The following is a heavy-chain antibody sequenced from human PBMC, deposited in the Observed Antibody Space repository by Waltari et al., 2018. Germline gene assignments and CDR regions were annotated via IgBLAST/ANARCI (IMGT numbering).Heavy chain of an antibody. Sequence: EVQLLESGGGLVQPGGSLRLSCAASGFTFSSYAMSWVRQAPGKGLEWVSAISWNSGSIGYADSVKGRFTISRDNAKNSLYLQMNSLRAEDTALYYCASTYDSSGYDDAFDIWGQGTMVTVSS. D-gene: IGHD3-22*01. J-gene: IGHJ3*02. V-gene: IGHV3-9*01. CDR1: GFTFSSYA. CDR3: ASTYDSSGYDDAFDI. CDR2: ISWNSGSI.